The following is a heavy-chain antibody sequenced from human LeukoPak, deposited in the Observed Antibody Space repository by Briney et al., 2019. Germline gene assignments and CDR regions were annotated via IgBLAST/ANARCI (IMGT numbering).Heavy chain of an antibody. J-gene: IGHJ4*02. V-gene: IGHV1-18*01. D-gene: IGHD2-2*01. Sequence: ASVNVSCQASGYTFTSYGISWVRQAPGQGLEWMGWISAYNGNTNYAQKLQGRVTMTTDTSTSTAYMELRSLRSDDTAVYYCARDSMFKVVVPVAMRFRDYFDYWGQGTLVTVSS. CDR3: ARDSMFKVVVPVAMRFRDYFDY. CDR2: ISAYNGNT. CDR1: GYTFTSYG.